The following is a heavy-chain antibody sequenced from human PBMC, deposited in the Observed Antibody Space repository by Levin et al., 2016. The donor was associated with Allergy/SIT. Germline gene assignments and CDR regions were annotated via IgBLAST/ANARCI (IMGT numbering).Heavy chain of an antibody. D-gene: IGHD3-22*01. V-gene: IGHV4-31*02. Sequence: WIRQPPGKGLEWIGYIYYSGSTYYNPSLKSRVTISVDTSKNQFSLKLSSVTAADTAVYYCARDNYYDSSVGIWGQGTMVTVSS. J-gene: IGHJ3*02. CDR3: ARDNYYDSSVGI. CDR2: IYYSGST.